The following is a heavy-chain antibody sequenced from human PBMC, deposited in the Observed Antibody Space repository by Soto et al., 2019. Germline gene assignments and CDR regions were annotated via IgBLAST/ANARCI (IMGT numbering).Heavy chain of an antibody. CDR2: ISGSGGST. CDR1: GFTFSGYA. Sequence: GSLRLSCAASGFTFSGYAMSWVRQAPGKGLEWVSAISGSGGSTYYADSVKGRFTISRDNSKNTLYLQMNSLRAEDTAVYYCAKDRTYYYDSSGKAGTVLDYWGQGTLVTVSS. D-gene: IGHD3-22*01. J-gene: IGHJ4*02. CDR3: AKDRTYYYDSSGKAGTVLDY. V-gene: IGHV3-23*01.